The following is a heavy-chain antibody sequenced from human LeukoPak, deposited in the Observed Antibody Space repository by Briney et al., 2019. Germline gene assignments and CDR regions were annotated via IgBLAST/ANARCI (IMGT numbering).Heavy chain of an antibody. CDR1: GFTFSDYY. CDR3: ARDAGGYYPDY. D-gene: IGHD3-22*01. J-gene: IGHJ4*02. Sequence: GGSLRLSCAASGFTFSDYYMSWIRQAPGKGLEWVSYITSSSYKNYADSVKGRFTISRDNAKNSLYLQMNSLRPEDTAVYYCARDAGGYYPDYWGQGTLVTVSS. CDR2: ITSSSYK. V-gene: IGHV3-11*06.